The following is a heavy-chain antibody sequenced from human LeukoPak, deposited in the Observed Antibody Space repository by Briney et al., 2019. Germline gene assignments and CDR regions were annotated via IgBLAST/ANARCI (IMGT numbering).Heavy chain of an antibody. J-gene: IGHJ5*02. V-gene: IGHV1-18*01. CDR3: ARFVTMVRGEEGNWFDP. CDR1: GYTFTSYG. D-gene: IGHD3-10*01. CDR2: ISACNGNT. Sequence: ASVKVSCKASGYTFTSYGISWVRQAPGQGLEGMGWISACNGNTNYAQKLQGRVTMPPDTSTSTAYMELRSLRYDDTDVYYCARFVTMVRGEEGNWFDPWGQGTLVTVSS.